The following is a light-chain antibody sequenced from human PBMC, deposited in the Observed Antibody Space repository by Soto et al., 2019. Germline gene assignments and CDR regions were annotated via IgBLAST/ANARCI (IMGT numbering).Light chain of an antibody. Sequence: QSVLTQPPSVSGAPGQWVTISCTGSSSNIGANYDVHWYQQVPGTAPKLLIYGNSNRPSGVPDRFSGSKSGTSASLAITGIPPEDEGDYYCQSYDSSLSGSGVFGGGTQLTVL. V-gene: IGLV1-40*01. CDR1: SSNIGANYD. CDR3: QSYDSSLSGSGV. J-gene: IGLJ2*01. CDR2: GNS.